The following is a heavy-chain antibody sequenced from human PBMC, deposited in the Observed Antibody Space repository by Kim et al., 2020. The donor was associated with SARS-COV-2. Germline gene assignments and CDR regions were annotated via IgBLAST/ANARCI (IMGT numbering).Heavy chain of an antibody. D-gene: IGHD6-19*01. J-gene: IGHJ4*02. CDR3: AKGIAVAGTGRFDY. V-gene: IGHV4-39*01. Sequence: TPTLRSRVTIPVDTSTNPFSLKLSSVTAADTAVYYCAKGIAVAGTGRFDYWGQGTLVTVSS.